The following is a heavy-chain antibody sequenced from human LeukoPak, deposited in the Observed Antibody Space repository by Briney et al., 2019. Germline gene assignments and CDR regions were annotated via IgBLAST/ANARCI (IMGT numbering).Heavy chain of an antibody. CDR2: ITTSYYESA. Sequence: GGSLRLSCAASGFAFSNYNMNWVRQAPGKGLEWVASITTSYYESAYYADSMKGRFTISRDNSKNTLYLQMNSLRAEDTAVYYCARSRYSYGPSDFDYWGQGTLVTVSS. J-gene: IGHJ4*02. V-gene: IGHV3-21*01. CDR1: GFAFSNYN. D-gene: IGHD5-18*01. CDR3: ARSRYSYGPSDFDY.